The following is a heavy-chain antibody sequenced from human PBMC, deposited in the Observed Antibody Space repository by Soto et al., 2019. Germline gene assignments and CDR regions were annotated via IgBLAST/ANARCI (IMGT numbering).Heavy chain of an antibody. CDR1: GFTFSGSA. Sequence: EVQLVESGGGLVQPGGSLKLSCAASGFTFSGSAMHWVRQASGKGLEWVGRIRSKANSYATAYAASVKGRFTISRDDSKSTAYLQMNSLKTEDTAVYYCTSPHGSGSFDYWGQGTLVTVSS. J-gene: IGHJ4*02. D-gene: IGHD1-26*01. CDR3: TSPHGSGSFDY. V-gene: IGHV3-73*01. CDR2: IRSKANSYAT.